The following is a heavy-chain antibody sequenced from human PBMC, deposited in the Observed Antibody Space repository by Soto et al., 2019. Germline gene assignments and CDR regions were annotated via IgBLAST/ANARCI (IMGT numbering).Heavy chain of an antibody. Sequence: QVQLQESGPGLVKPSETLSLTCTVSGGSISSYYWSWIRQPPGKGLEWIGDIYYSGSTNYNPSLKSRVTISVDTSKNQFSLKLSSVTAADTAVYYCARSPEVAATGWFDPWGQGTLVTVSS. J-gene: IGHJ5*02. D-gene: IGHD2-15*01. CDR2: IYYSGST. V-gene: IGHV4-59*01. CDR1: GGSISSYY. CDR3: ARSPEVAATGWFDP.